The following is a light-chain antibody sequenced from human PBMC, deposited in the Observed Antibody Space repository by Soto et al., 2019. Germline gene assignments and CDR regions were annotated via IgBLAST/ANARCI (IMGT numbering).Light chain of an antibody. J-gene: IGLJ1*01. CDR2: DVS. CDR1: SSDVGGGDNY. Sequence: QSALTQPASVSGSPGQSIAISCTGTSSDVGGGDNYVSWYQQHPGKAPKLIIYDVSNRPSGVSNRFSGSKSGTTASLTISWLQAEEEADYYCRLISTPSPYVFGTWTKLTVL. V-gene: IGLV2-14*01. CDR3: RLISTPSPYV.